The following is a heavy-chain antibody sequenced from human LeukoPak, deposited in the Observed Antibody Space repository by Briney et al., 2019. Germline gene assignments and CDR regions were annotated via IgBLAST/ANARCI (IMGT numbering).Heavy chain of an antibody. CDR1: GGSVSSYY. J-gene: IGHJ3*02. Sequence: PSETLSLTCTVSGGSVSSYYGSWIRQPPGKGLEWIGSIYYSGSTNYNPSLKSRVTISVDTSKNQFSLKLSSVTAADTAVYYCARDEGYGSGSFDIWGQGRMVTVSS. CDR2: IYYSGST. CDR3: ARDEGYGSGSFDI. V-gene: IGHV4-59*02. D-gene: IGHD3-10*01.